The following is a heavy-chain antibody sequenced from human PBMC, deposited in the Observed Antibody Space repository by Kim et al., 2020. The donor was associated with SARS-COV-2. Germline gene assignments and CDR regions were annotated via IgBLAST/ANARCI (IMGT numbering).Heavy chain of an antibody. CDR2: TRNKANSYTT. CDR3: AREPRIDAFDI. Sequence: GGSLRLSCAASGFTFSDHYMDWVRQAPGKGLEWVGRTRNKANSYTTEYAASVKGRFTISRDDSKNSLYLQMNSLKTEDTAVYYCAREPRIDAFDIWGQGTMVTVSS. D-gene: IGHD1-20*01. J-gene: IGHJ3*02. CDR1: GFTFSDHY. V-gene: IGHV3-72*01.